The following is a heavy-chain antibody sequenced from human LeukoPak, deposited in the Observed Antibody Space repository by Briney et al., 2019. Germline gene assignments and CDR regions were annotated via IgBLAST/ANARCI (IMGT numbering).Heavy chain of an antibody. D-gene: IGHD1-26*01. V-gene: IGHV4-59*01. CDR1: GGSISSYY. Sequence: SETLSLTCTVSGGSISSYYWSWIRQPPGKGLEWIGYIYYGGSTNYNPSLKSRVTISVDTSKNQFSLKLSSVTAADTAVYYCARGVGAPAQFDYWGQGTLVTVSS. CDR2: IYYGGST. CDR3: ARGVGAPAQFDY. J-gene: IGHJ4*02.